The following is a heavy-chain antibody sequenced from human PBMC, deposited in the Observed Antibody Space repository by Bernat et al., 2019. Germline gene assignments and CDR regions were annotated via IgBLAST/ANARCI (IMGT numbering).Heavy chain of an antibody. V-gene: IGHV3-49*04. CDR3: TRAVSSGWYGVIDY. Sequence: EVQLLESGGGLGQPGQSLRLSCTASGSGFTFGDYAMSWVRQAPGKGLEGVGCIRSKAYGGTTEYAASVRGRFSISRDDSKSIAYLQMNSLKTEDTAVYYCTRAVSSGWYGVIDYWGQGTLVSVSS. D-gene: IGHD6-19*01. CDR1: GSGFTFGDYA. CDR2: IRSKAYGGTT. J-gene: IGHJ4*02.